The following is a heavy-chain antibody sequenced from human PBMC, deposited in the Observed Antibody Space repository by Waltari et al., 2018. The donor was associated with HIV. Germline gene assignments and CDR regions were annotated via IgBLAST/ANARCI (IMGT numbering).Heavy chain of an antibody. CDR3: ARVPYYYDSSGYTA. Sequence: QLQLQESGAGLVKPSETLSLTCTVSGGSISSSSYYWGGIRQPPGKGLEWIGSIYYSGSTYYNPSLKSRVTISVDTSKNQFSLKLSSVTAADTAVYYCARVPYYYDSSGYTAWGQGTLVTVSS. J-gene: IGHJ4*02. CDR1: GGSISSSSYY. CDR2: IYYSGST. V-gene: IGHV4-39*07. D-gene: IGHD3-22*01.